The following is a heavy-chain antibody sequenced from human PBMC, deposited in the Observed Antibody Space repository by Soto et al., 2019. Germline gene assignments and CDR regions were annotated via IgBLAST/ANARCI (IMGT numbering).Heavy chain of an antibody. CDR3: ARPAREDDNSPGYLDY. CDR1: GYSFTNYW. CDR2: IYPDDSDT. V-gene: IGHV5-51*01. D-gene: IGHD1-1*01. J-gene: IGHJ4*02. Sequence: PGESLKISCKGSGYSFTNYWIGWVRQMPGKGLEWMGIIYPDDSDTRYGPAFHGQVTISVDKSSATAFLQWNSLKASDTAMYFCARPAREDDNSPGYLDYWGQGTLVTVSS.